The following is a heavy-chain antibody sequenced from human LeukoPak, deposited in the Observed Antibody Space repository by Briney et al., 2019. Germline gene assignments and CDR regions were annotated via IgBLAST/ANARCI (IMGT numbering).Heavy chain of an antibody. CDR3: ARDANRSFNY. CDR2: IKTDGSVT. Sequence: PGGSLRLSSAASGFTFSDYWMHWVRQAPGKGLVWVSHIKTDGSVTDYADPVKGRFTISRDNARNTVYLQMHSLRAEDTAVYYCARDANRSFNYWGQGILVTVSS. CDR1: GFTFSDYW. V-gene: IGHV3-74*01. J-gene: IGHJ4*02.